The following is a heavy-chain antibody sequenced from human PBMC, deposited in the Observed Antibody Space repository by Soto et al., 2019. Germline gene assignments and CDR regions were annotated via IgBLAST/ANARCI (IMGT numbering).Heavy chain of an antibody. CDR2: IFTLLAMV. CDR3: AKDDGAGFNS. J-gene: IGHJ5*01. V-gene: IGHV1-69*04. Sequence: QVNLVQSGTEMKKPGPSVMVSCKVSGGDLSNSGISWVRQAPGQGLEWMGGIFTLLAMVDYSQKFQDRVTISADESTNTAYMDLGSLRSEDTAVYDCAKDDGAGFNSWGHGTLVIVSS. D-gene: IGHD1-26*01. CDR1: GGDLSNSG.